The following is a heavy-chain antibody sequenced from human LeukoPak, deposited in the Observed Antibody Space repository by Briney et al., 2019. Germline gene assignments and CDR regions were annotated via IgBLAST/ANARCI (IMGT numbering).Heavy chain of an antibody. J-gene: IGHJ4*02. D-gene: IGHD4-23*01. Sequence: GGSLRLSCAASGFTFSSYGMHWVRQAPGKGLNWVAVISYDGSNKYYADSVKGRFTISRDNSENTLYLQMNSLRAEDTAVYYCAKDKDYGGNSQCDYWGQGTLVTVSS. CDR1: GFTFSSYG. CDR2: ISYDGSNK. CDR3: AKDKDYGGNSQCDY. V-gene: IGHV3-30*18.